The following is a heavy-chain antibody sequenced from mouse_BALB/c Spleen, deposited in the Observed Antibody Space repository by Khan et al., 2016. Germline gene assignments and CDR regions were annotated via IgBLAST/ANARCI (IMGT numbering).Heavy chain of an antibody. CDR2: IDPYNGGT. Sequence: VQLQQSGPELVKPGASVKVSCKASGYAFTGSNMYWVKQSHGKSLEWIGYIDPYNGGTIYSPTFKGKATLTVDNSSSTAYMHLNSLTYEDSAVLYCASVLLWYAMDYWGQGTSVTVSS. V-gene: IGHV1S135*01. CDR3: ASVLLWYAMDY. D-gene: IGHD2-1*01. CDR1: GYAFTGSN. J-gene: IGHJ4*01.